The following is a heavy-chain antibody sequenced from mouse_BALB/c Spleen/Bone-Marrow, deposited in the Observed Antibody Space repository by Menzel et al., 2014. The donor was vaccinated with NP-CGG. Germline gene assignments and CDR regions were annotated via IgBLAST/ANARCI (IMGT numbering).Heavy chain of an antibody. D-gene: IGHD2-14*01. J-gene: IGHJ3*01. V-gene: IGHV5-4*02. Sequence: EVKVVESGGGLVKPGGSLKLSCAAFGFTFSDYYIYWVRQTPEKRLEWVATISDGGTYTYYPDTVKGRFTISRDNAKNNLYLQMNGLKSEDTAMYYCVRDGDYRYACFTYWGQGTLVTVSA. CDR1: GFTFSDYY. CDR3: VRDGDYRYACFTY. CDR2: ISDGGTYT.